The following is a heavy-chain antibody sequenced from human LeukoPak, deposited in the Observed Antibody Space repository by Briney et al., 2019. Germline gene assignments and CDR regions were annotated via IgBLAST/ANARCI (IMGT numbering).Heavy chain of an antibody. CDR2: INHSGST. CDR1: GGSISSSSYY. V-gene: IGHV4-39*07. Sequence: PSETLSLTCTVSGGSISSSSYYWGWIRQPPGKGLEWIGEINHSGSTNYNPSLKSRVTISVDTSKNQFSLKLSAVTAADTAVYYCARAGWMRRKWLVHGAFDIWGQGTMVTVSS. D-gene: IGHD6-19*01. J-gene: IGHJ3*02. CDR3: ARAGWMRRKWLVHGAFDI.